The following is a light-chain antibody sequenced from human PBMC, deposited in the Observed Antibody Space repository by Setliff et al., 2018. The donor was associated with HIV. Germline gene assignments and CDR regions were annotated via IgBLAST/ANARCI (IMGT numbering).Light chain of an antibody. CDR1: SSDVVDYNY. J-gene: IGLJ2*01. CDR3: CSYTTSNNGVV. V-gene: IGLV2-14*03. Sequence: QSALTQPASVSGSPGQSITISCTGTSSDVVDYNYVSWYQQYPGKAPKLMIYAVSNRPSGVSNRFSGSKSGNTASLTISGLQAEDEADYYCCSYTTSNNGVVFGGGTKVTVL. CDR2: AVS.